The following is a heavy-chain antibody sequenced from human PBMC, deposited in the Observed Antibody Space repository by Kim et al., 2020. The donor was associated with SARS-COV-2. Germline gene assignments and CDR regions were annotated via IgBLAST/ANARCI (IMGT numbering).Heavy chain of an antibody. CDR2: TFYGGSP. CDR3: ARDKVTLVRGTQDDYYYNYGMDV. CDR1: GASLRSYY. V-gene: IGHV4-59*13. J-gene: IGHJ6*02. Sequence: SETLSLTCTVSGASLRSYYWTWIRQTPGKGLEWIGDTFYGGSPRYNLSLNSRVTISLDTSENQFSLKLTAVTAADTAVYYCARDKVTLVRGTQDDYYYNYGMDVGGRGSSVTVSS. D-gene: IGHD3-10*01.